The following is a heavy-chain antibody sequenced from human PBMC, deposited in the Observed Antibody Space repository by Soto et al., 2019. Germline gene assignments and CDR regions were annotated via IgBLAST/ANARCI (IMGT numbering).Heavy chain of an antibody. J-gene: IGHJ4*02. D-gene: IGHD1-1*01. CDR3: ARENEALDS. V-gene: IGHV3-30-3*01. CDR1: GFTFSSYA. CDR2: ISYDGSNK. Sequence: GGSLRLSCAASGFTFSSYAMHWVRQAPGKGLEWVAVISYDGSNKYYADSVKGRFTISRDNSKNTLYLQMNSLRPEDTAVYFCARENEALDSWGQGTLVTVSS.